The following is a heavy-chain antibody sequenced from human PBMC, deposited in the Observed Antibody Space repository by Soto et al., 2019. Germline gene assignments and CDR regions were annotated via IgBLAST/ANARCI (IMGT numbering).Heavy chain of an antibody. CDR3: ARDLATRYYDFWSGYPWGYYYYYMDV. D-gene: IGHD3-3*01. CDR2: IKQDGSEK. Sequence: PGGSLRLSCAASGFTFSSYWMSWVHQAPGKGLEWVANIKQDGSEKYYVDSVKGRFTISRDNAKNSLYLQMNSLRAEDTAVYYCARDLATRYYDFWSGYPWGYYYYYMDVWGKGTTVTVSS. J-gene: IGHJ6*03. CDR1: GFTFSSYW. V-gene: IGHV3-7*01.